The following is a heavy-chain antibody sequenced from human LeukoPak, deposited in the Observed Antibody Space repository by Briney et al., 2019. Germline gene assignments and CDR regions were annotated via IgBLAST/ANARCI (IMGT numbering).Heavy chain of an antibody. CDR2: IYHSGST. D-gene: IGHD1-26*01. CDR3: ATHWELLSPLYFDY. CDR1: GYSISSGYY. J-gene: IGHJ4*02. Sequence: PSETLSLTCAVCGYSISSGYYWGWIRPPPGKGLEWIGSIYHSGSTYYNPSLKSRVTISVDTSKNQFSLKLSSVTAADTAVYYCATHWELLSPLYFDYWGQGTLVTVSS. V-gene: IGHV4-38-2*01.